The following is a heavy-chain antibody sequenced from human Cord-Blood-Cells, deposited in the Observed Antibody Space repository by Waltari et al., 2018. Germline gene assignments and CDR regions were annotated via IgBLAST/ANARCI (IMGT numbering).Heavy chain of an antibody. J-gene: IGHJ6*02. CDR3: ALREEVATIDYYYGMDV. D-gene: IGHD5-12*01. Sequence: QVQLVQSGAEVKKPGSSVKVSCKASGGTFSSYAISWVRQAPGQGLEWMGGITPIFGTANYAQKFQGRVTITADESTRTAYMELSSLRSEDTAVYYCALREEVATIDYYYGMDVWGQGTTVTVSS. V-gene: IGHV1-69*01. CDR1: GGTFSSYA. CDR2: ITPIFGTA.